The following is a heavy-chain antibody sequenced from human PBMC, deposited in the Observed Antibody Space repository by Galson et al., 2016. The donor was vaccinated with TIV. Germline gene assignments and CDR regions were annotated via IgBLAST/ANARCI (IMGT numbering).Heavy chain of an antibody. V-gene: IGHV1-69*13. J-gene: IGHJ6*02. CDR3: ATDRNTALDTHPYYYGMDV. CDR2: INPLFGTT. CDR1: GGTFRMFV. Sequence: SVKVSCKASGGTFRMFVFSWLRQAPGQGLEWMGVINPLFGTTNYAQTLQGRLTITADESTSSVYMEMTSLRSADTAVYFCATDRNTALDTHPYYYGMDVWGQGTAVIVSS. D-gene: IGHD5-18*01.